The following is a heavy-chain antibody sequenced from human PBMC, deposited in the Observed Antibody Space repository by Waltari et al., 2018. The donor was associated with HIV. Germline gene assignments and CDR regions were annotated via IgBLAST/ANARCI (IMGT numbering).Heavy chain of an antibody. D-gene: IGHD3-22*01. CDR3: ARDFSIADYYYGMDV. CDR2: ISYDRSNK. Sequence: QVQLVESGGGVVQPGRSLRLSCAASGFTFSSYAMHWVRQAPGKGLEWVAVISYDRSNKYDSDSVKGRFTISRDNSKNSLYLQMNSLRAEDTAVYYCARDFSIADYYYGMDVWGQGTTVTVSS. J-gene: IGHJ6*02. V-gene: IGHV3-30*01. CDR1: GFTFSSYA.